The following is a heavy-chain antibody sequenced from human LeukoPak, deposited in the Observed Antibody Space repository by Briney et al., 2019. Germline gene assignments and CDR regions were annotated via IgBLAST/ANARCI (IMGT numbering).Heavy chain of an antibody. V-gene: IGHV4-59*01. CDR1: GGSISTYY. CDR3: ARITRGAAAYLDY. D-gene: IGHD6-13*01. Sequence: SETLSLTCTVSGGSISTYYWGWIRQPPGKGLDWVAYFYSSGSTNYNPSLKSRVTISVDTSKNQFSLKLSSVTAADTAMYYCARITRGAAAYLDYWGQGTLVTVSS. J-gene: IGHJ4*02. CDR2: FYSSGST.